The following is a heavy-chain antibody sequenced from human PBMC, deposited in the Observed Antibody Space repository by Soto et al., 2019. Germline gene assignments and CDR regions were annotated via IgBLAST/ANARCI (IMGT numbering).Heavy chain of an antibody. Sequence: ASVKVSCKVSGYTLSELSMPWVRQAPGKGLEWMGGFDPEDGETIYAQKFQGRITMTEDTSTDTAYMELSSLRSEDTAVYYCATPILYYDILTGFYYWGQGTLVTVSS. V-gene: IGHV1-24*01. CDR2: FDPEDGET. CDR3: ATPILYYDILTGFYY. J-gene: IGHJ4*02. CDR1: GYTLSELS. D-gene: IGHD3-9*01.